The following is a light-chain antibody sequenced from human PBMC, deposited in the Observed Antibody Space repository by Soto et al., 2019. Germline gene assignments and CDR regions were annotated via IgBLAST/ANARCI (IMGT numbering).Light chain of an antibody. CDR1: QSVSSY. Sequence: DIQMTQSPSSLSASVGDRVTITCRASQSVSSYLNWYQQKPGKAPKVLIYAASALQSGVPARFSGSGYGTDFTLTIDSLQPEDFATYYCQQSIVPPRTFGQGTKVESK. CDR3: QQSIVPPRT. CDR2: AAS. V-gene: IGKV1-39*01. J-gene: IGKJ1*01.